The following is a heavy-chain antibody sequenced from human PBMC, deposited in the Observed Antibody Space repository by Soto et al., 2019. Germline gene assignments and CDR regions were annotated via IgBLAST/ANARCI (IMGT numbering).Heavy chain of an antibody. Sequence: GGSLRLSCAASGFTFSSYGMHWVRQAPGKGLEWVAVIWYDGSNKYYADSVKGRFTISRDNSKNTLYLQMNSLRAEDTAVYYCAREDRGSYLRYYYYGMDVWGQGTTVTVSS. V-gene: IGHV3-33*01. J-gene: IGHJ6*02. CDR3: AREDRGSYLRYYYYGMDV. D-gene: IGHD1-26*01. CDR2: IWYDGSNK. CDR1: GFTFSSYG.